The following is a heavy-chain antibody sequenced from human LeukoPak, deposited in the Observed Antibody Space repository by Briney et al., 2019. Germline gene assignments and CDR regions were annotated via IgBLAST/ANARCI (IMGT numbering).Heavy chain of an antibody. CDR3: ATGVGGVVTQEGFDY. Sequence: ASVKVSRKVSGYTLTELSMHWVRRAPGKGLEWVGGFDPEDGETIYAQKFQGRVTMTEDTSTDTAYMELSSLRSEDTAVYYCATGVGGVVTQEGFDYWGQGTLVTVSS. CDR1: GYTLTELS. V-gene: IGHV1-24*01. J-gene: IGHJ4*02. D-gene: IGHD4-23*01. CDR2: FDPEDGET.